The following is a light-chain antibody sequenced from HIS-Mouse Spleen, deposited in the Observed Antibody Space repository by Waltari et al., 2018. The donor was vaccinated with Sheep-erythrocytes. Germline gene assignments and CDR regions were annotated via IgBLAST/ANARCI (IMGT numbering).Light chain of an antibody. CDR2: QDS. Sequence: SYELTQPPSVSVSPGQTASITCSGDKLGEKYACWYQQKPGQSPGLVIYQDSKRPSGIPGRFSGSNSGNTATLTISGTQAMDEADYYCQAWDSSTVVFGGGTKLTVL. CDR3: QAWDSSTVV. J-gene: IGLJ2*01. CDR1: KLGEKY. V-gene: IGLV3-1*01.